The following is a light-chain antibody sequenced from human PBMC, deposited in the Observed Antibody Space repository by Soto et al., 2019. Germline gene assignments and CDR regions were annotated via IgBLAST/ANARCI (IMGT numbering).Light chain of an antibody. Sequence: EIVMTQSPATLSVSPGERATLSCRASQSVSSNLAWYQQKPGQAPRLLIYGASTRATGIPARFSGSGSGTEFTLTISSLQSEDFAVYYCQQYNNWLRWTFCQGTKVEIK. CDR3: QQYNNWLRWT. CDR2: GAS. J-gene: IGKJ1*01. V-gene: IGKV3-15*01. CDR1: QSVSSN.